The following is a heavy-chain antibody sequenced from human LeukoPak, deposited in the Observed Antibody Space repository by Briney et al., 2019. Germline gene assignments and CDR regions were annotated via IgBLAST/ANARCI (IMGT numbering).Heavy chain of an antibody. J-gene: IGHJ3*02. CDR3: ARDRDTAMVYDAFDI. V-gene: IGHV1-18*01. Sequence: ASVKVSCKASGYTFTGYGISWVRQAPGQGLEWMGWISAYNGNTNYAQKLQGRVTMTTDTSTSTAYMELRSLRSDDTAVYYCARDRDTAMVYDAFDIWGQGTMVTVSS. D-gene: IGHD5-18*01. CDR2: ISAYNGNT. CDR1: GYTFTGYG.